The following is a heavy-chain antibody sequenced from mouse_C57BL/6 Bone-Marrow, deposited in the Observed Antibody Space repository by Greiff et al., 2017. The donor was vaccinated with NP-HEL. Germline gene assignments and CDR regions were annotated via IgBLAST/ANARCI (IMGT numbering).Heavy chain of an antibody. CDR3: ASHYCGSSPFAY. V-gene: IGHV1-52*01. J-gene: IGHJ3*01. CDR1: GYTFTSYW. Sequence: QVQLQQPGAELVRPGSSVKLSCKASGYTFTSYWMHWVKQRPIQGLEWIGNIDPSDSETHYNQKFKDKATLTVDKSSSTAYMQLSSLTSEDSAVYYCASHYCGSSPFAYWGQGTLVTVSA. D-gene: IGHD1-1*01. CDR2: IDPSDSET.